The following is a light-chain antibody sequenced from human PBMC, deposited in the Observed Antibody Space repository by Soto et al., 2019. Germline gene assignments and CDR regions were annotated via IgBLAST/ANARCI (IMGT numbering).Light chain of an antibody. J-gene: IGLJ1*01. CDR2: YNK. Sequence: QSVLTQSPSTSGTPGQRVTISCSGSFSNIGSNSVSWYQHLPGTAPKLLISYNKKRPSGVPDRFSGSKSGTSASLAISGLRSEDEGDYYCAAWNDLRDYVFGTGTKVTVL. CDR3: AAWNDLRDYV. V-gene: IGLV1-47*02. CDR1: FSNIGSNS.